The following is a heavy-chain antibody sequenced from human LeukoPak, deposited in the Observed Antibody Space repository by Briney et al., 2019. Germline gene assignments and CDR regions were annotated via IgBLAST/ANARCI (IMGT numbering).Heavy chain of an antibody. J-gene: IGHJ4*02. CDR3: ARVSVQLWSSSDY. V-gene: IGHV3-66*01. CDR1: GFTVTSNH. D-gene: IGHD5-18*01. CDR2: IYTGGTT. Sequence: GGSLRLSCKASGFTVTSNHMNWVRQAPGKGLEWVSIIYTGGTTHYADSLKDRFTISRDDSINTLYLQINSLRVEDTAVYYCARVSVQLWSSSDYWGQGTLVTVSS.